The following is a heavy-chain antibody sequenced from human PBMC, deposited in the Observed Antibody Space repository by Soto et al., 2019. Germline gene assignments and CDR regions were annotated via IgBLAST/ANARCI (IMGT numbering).Heavy chain of an antibody. Sequence: QVQLQESGPGLVKPSQTLSLTCNVSSGSISRGHYYWSWIRQHPGGGLGWIGYIYYSGGAYYNPSLECRVTMSIHTSKSHFSLKLISVTAADTAVYYCAPGSIVRGVTPCDIWGHGTLVTVSS. CDR1: SGSISRGHYY. J-gene: IGHJ3*02. CDR2: IYYSGGA. CDR3: APGSIVRGVTPCDI. D-gene: IGHD3-10*01. V-gene: IGHV4-31*03.